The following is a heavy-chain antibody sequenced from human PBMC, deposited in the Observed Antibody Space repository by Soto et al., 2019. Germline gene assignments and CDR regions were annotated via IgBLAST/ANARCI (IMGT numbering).Heavy chain of an antibody. J-gene: IGHJ6*02. V-gene: IGHV1-2*02. D-gene: IGHD1-26*01. CDR1: GYTLTGHY. CDR3: AREKGRELYYYYYGMDV. Sequence: ASVKVSCKASGYTLTGHYMHWVRQAPGQGLEWMGWINPNSGGTNYAQKLQVRVTMTRDTSISTAYMELSRPRSDDTSVYCCAREKGRELYYYYYGMDVWGQGTTVTVSS. CDR2: INPNSGGT.